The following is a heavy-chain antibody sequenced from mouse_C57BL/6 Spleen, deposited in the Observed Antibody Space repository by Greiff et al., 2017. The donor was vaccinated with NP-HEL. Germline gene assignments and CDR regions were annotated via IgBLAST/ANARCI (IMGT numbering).Heavy chain of an antibody. CDR3: TREALYDYDKAWFAY. J-gene: IGHJ3*01. D-gene: IGHD2-4*01. CDR1: GFTFSSYA. Sequence: EVKVEESGEGLVKPGGSLKLSCAASGFTFSSYAMSWVRQTPEKRLEWVAYISSGGDYIYYADTVKGRFTISRDNARNTLYLQMSSLKSEDTAMYYCTREALYDYDKAWFAYWGQGTLVTVSA. CDR2: ISSGGDYI. V-gene: IGHV5-9-1*02.